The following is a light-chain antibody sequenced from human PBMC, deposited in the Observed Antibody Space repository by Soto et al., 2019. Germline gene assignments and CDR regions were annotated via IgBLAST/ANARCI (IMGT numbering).Light chain of an antibody. V-gene: IGKV3-20*01. J-gene: IGKJ2*01. CDR2: GSS. CDR3: QQYGSSPPYT. Sequence: EVVLTQSPGTLSLSPGERATLSCRASENVSNNYLAWYQQKPGQAPRLLIFGSSVRAAGIPDRFSGSGSGTEFTLTISRLEPEDFAVYYCQQYGSSPPYTFGQGTKLEIK. CDR1: ENVSNNY.